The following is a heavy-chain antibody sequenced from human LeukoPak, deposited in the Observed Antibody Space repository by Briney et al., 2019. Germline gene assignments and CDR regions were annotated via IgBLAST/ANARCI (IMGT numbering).Heavy chain of an antibody. CDR2: INPNSGDT. CDR3: ARGDIVVVPATYNWFDP. V-gene: IGHV1-2*02. Sequence: ASVKVSCKDSGYIFTGYYVHWVRQAPGQGLEWMGWINPNSGDTNFAQKFQGRVTMTGDTSISTAYMELSRLRSDDTAVYYCARGDIVVVPATYNWFDPWGQGTLVTVSS. CDR1: GYIFTGYY. D-gene: IGHD2-2*01. J-gene: IGHJ5*02.